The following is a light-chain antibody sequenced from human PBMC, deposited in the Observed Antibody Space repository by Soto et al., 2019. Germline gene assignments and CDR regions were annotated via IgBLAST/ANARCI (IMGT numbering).Light chain of an antibody. Sequence: EIVMPQYPATLSVSPGEGVTLSCRASQSVSNNLVWYQQKPGQAPRLLMYGSSIRATGIPARFSGSGSGTEFTLTISSLQSEDFAVYYCQQHNNWPPITFGQGTRLEIK. J-gene: IGKJ5*01. CDR1: QSVSNN. CDR3: QQHNNWPPIT. CDR2: GSS. V-gene: IGKV3-15*01.